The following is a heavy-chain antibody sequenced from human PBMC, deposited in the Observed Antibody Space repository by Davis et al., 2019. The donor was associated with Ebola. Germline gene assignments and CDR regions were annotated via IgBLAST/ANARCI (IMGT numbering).Heavy chain of an antibody. V-gene: IGHV3-74*01. Sequence: GESLKISCAASGFTFSSYWMHWVRQAPGKGLVWVSRINSDGSSTSYADSVKGRFTISRDNSKNTLYLQMNSLRAEDTAVYYCASTWESIVVVITGGVSFDYWGQGTLVTVSS. CDR3: ASTWESIVVVITGGVSFDY. J-gene: IGHJ4*02. D-gene: IGHD3-22*01. CDR2: INSDGSST. CDR1: GFTFSSYW.